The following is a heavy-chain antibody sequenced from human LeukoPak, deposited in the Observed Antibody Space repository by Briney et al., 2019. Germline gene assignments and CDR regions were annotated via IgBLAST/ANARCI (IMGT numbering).Heavy chain of an antibody. V-gene: IGHV4-59*01. J-gene: IGHJ5*02. Sequence: PSETLSLTRTVSGGSISSYYWSWIRQPPGKGLDWLGYIYYSGSTNYNPSLKSRVTISVDTSKNQFSLKLRSVTAADTAVYYCARDRRSWFDPWGQGTLVTVSS. CDR3: ARDRRSWFDP. CDR2: IYYSGST. CDR1: GGSISSYY.